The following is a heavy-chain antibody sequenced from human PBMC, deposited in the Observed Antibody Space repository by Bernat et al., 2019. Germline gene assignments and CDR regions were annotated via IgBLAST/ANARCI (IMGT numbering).Heavy chain of an antibody. CDR3: ARVEYSSSWYASDY. Sequence: EVQLVESGGGLVQPGGSLRLSCAASGFTFSSYEMNWVRQAPGKGLEWVSYISSSGSTIYYADSVKGRFTISRDNAKNSLYLQMNSLRAEDTAVYHCARVEYSSSWYASDYWGQGTLVTVSS. CDR1: GFTFSSYE. V-gene: IGHV3-48*03. CDR2: ISSSGSTI. D-gene: IGHD6-13*01. J-gene: IGHJ4*02.